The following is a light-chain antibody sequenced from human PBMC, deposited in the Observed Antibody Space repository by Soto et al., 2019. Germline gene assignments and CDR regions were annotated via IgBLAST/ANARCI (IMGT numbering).Light chain of an antibody. Sequence: QAVVAQPPSASGTPGQRVTISCSGSTSNVGSNLASWYQQLPGSAPKLLIYNDYERPSGVPDRFSGSKSGTSASLAITGLQAEDEADYYCQSYDSSLNGYVFGTGTKLTVL. CDR2: NDY. V-gene: IGLV1-44*01. CDR3: QSYDSSLNGYV. CDR1: TSNVGSNL. J-gene: IGLJ1*01.